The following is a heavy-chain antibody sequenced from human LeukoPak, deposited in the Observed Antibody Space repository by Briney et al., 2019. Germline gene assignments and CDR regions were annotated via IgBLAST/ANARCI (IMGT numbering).Heavy chain of an antibody. Sequence: GGSLRLSCAASGFTFSSYWMHWVRQAPGKGLEWVASIKQDGSEKYYVDSVKGRFTISRDNAKNSLYLQMNSLRAEDTAVYYCARGSHGHDYGYYYMDVWGKGTTVTISS. V-gene: IGHV3-7*01. J-gene: IGHJ6*03. CDR3: ARGSHGHDYGYYYMDV. CDR2: IKQDGSEK. CDR1: GFTFSSYW.